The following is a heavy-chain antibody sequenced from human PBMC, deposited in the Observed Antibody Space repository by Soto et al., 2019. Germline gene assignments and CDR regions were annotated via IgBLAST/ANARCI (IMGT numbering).Heavy chain of an antibody. CDR1: GYTFTSYY. J-gene: IGHJ6*02. CDR3: ARCHVLRFLEWLLDGMDV. CDR2: INPSGGST. V-gene: IGHV1-46*01. D-gene: IGHD3-3*01. Sequence: EASVKVSCKASGYTFTSYYMHWVRQAPGQGLEWMGIINPSGGSTSYAQKFQGRVTMTRDTSTSTVYMELSSLRSEDTAVYYCARCHVLRFLEWLLDGMDVWGQGTTVTVSS.